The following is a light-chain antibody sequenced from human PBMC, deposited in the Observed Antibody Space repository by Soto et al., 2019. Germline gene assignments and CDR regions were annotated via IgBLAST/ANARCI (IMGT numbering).Light chain of an antibody. Sequence: QSVLTHPPSVSWAPGQRVTISCNGSSSNIGSNYDVHWYQQVPGTAPRVLIYYDKNRPSGVPDRFSASRSGSSASLTITGLQAEDEADYYCQSYDSTLSAYVFGDGTKVTVL. J-gene: IGLJ1*01. CDR3: QSYDSTLSAYV. V-gene: IGLV1-40*01. CDR1: SSNIGSNYD. CDR2: YDK.